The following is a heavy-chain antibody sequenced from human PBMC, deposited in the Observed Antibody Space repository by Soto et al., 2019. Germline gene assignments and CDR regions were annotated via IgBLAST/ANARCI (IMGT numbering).Heavy chain of an antibody. D-gene: IGHD2-2*01. CDR3: TTPHCSSTSCQPHYYGMDV. CDR2: IKSKTDGGTT. CDR1: GFTFSNAW. Sequence: PGGSLRLSCAASGFTFSNAWMNWVRQAPGKGLEWVGRIKSKTDGGTTDYAAPVKGRFTISRDDSKNTLYLQMNSLKTEDTAVYYCTTPHCSSTSCQPHYYGMDVWGQGTTVTVSS. J-gene: IGHJ6*02. V-gene: IGHV3-15*07.